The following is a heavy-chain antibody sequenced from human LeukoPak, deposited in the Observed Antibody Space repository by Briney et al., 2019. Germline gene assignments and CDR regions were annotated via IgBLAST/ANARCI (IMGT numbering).Heavy chain of an antibody. CDR3: ARDLSSSFDY. Sequence: PGGSLRLSCAVSGFTVSNNYMNWVRQAPGKGLEWVSVIYRGGDTYYVDSVKGRFTTSRDNSKNTLYLQMNSLRAEDTAVYYCARDLSSSFDYWGRGTLVTVSS. CDR2: IYRGGDT. D-gene: IGHD3-16*01. CDR1: GFTVSNNY. J-gene: IGHJ4*02. V-gene: IGHV3-53*01.